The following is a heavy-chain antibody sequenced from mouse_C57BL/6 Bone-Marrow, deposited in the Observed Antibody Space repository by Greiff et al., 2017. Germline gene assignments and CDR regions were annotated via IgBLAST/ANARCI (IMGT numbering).Heavy chain of an antibody. Sequence: EVQGVESGGGLVQPGGSLKLSCAASGFTFSDYGMAWVRQAPRKGPEWVAFISNLAYSIYYADTVTGRFTISRENAKNTLYLEMSSLRSEDTAMYYCARWDYRFAYWGQGTLVTVSA. J-gene: IGHJ3*01. CDR2: ISNLAYSI. V-gene: IGHV5-15*01. CDR3: ARWDYRFAY. D-gene: IGHD2-4*01. CDR1: GFTFSDYG.